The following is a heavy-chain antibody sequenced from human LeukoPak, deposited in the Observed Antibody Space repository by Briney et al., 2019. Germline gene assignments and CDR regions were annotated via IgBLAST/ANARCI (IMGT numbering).Heavy chain of an antibody. J-gene: IGHJ4*02. CDR2: ISGSGGST. D-gene: IGHD2-15*01. V-gene: IGHV3-23*01. Sequence: GGSLRLSCAASGFTFSSYAMSWVRQAPGKGLEWVSAISGSGGSTYYADSVKGRFTISRDNSKNTLYLQMDSLRAEDTAVYYCAKRKLYGSGNYFDYWGQGTLVTVSS. CDR3: AKRKLYGSGNYFDY. CDR1: GFTFSSYA.